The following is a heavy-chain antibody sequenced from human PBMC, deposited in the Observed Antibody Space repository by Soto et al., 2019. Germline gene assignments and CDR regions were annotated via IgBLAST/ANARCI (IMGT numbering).Heavy chain of an antibody. CDR2: IIPIFGTV. CDR1: GGTFSSYA. CDR3: ARDWHWGTGTVPHVYYYYGMDV. J-gene: IGHJ6*02. Sequence: SVKVSCKASGGTFSSYAISWVRQAPGQGLEWMGGIIPIFGTVNYAQKFQGRVTITADESTSTAYMELSSLRSEDTAVYYCARDWHWGTGTVPHVYYYYGMDVWGQGTTVTVSS. V-gene: IGHV1-69*13. D-gene: IGHD1-1*01.